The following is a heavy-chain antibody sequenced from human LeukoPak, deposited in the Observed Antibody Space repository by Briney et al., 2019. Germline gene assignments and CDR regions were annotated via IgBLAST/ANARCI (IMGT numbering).Heavy chain of an antibody. J-gene: IGHJ6*02. V-gene: IGHV6-1*01. Sequence: SQTLSLTCAISGDSVSSNSAAWNWIRQSPSRGLEWLGRTYYRSKWYNDYAVSVKSRITINPDTSKNQFSLQLNSVTPEDTAVYYCARDPMITFGGVLSPYYYYGMDVWGQGTTVTVSS. CDR2: TYYRSKWYN. D-gene: IGHD3-16*01. CDR3: ARDPMITFGGVLSPYYYYGMDV. CDR1: GDSVSSNSAA.